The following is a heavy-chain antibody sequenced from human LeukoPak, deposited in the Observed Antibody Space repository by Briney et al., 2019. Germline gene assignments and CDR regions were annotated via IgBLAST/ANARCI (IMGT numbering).Heavy chain of an antibody. CDR3: AGAYPGGIAAAEFDY. V-gene: IGHV3-21*01. J-gene: IGHJ4*02. Sequence: GGSLRLSCAASGFTFSAYEMNWVRQAPGKGLEWVSSISSSSSYMYYADSVKGRFTISRDNAKSSLYLQMNSLRAEDTAVYYCAGAYPGGIAAAEFDYWGQGTLVTVSS. CDR1: GFTFSAYE. CDR2: ISSSSSYM. D-gene: IGHD6-13*01.